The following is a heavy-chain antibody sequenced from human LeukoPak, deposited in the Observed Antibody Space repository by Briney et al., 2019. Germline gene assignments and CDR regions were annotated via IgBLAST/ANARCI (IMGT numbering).Heavy chain of an antibody. J-gene: IGHJ4*02. Sequence: PSETLSLTCTVSGGSISSYYWSWIRQPPGKGLEWIGYIYYSGSTNYNPSLKSRVTISVDTSKNQFSLKLSSVTAADTAVYYCARVEYYYDSSGYLLDYWGQGTLVTVSS. V-gene: IGHV4-59*12. CDR1: GGSISSYY. D-gene: IGHD3-22*01. CDR2: IYYSGST. CDR3: ARVEYYYDSSGYLLDY.